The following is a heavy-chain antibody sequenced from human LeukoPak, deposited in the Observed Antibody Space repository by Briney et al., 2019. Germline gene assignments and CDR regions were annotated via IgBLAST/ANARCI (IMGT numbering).Heavy chain of an antibody. CDR1: GFTFSSYA. V-gene: IGHV3-23*01. CDR3: AKAPSRTLEVAATFFDY. D-gene: IGHD2-15*01. CDR2: ISGSGGST. Sequence: QPGGSLRLSCAASGFTFSSYAMSWARQAPGKGLEWVPAISGSGGSTYYADSVKGRFTIFRDNSKNTLYLQMNSLRAEDTAVYYCAKAPSRTLEVAATFFDYWGQGTLVTVSS. J-gene: IGHJ4*02.